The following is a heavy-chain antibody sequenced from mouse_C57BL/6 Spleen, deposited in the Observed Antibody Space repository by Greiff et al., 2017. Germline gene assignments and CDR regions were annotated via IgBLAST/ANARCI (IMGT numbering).Heavy chain of an antibody. J-gene: IGHJ3*01. CDR2: IYPGSGST. CDR1: GYTFTSYW. Sequence: QVQLQQPGAELVKPGASVKMSCKASGYTFTSYWITWVKQRPGQGLEWIGDIYPGSGSTNYNEKFKSKATLTVDTSSSTAYIQLSSLTSEDSEVYYCARGGDYDDELFAYWGQGTLVTVSA. V-gene: IGHV1-55*01. D-gene: IGHD2-4*01. CDR3: ARGGDYDDELFAY.